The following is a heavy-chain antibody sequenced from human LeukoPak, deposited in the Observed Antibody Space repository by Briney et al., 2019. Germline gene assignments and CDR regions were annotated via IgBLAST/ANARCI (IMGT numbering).Heavy chain of an antibody. CDR2: IYPGDSDT. CDR1: GYSFTSYW. V-gene: IGHV5-51*01. CDR3: ARRSSGSYSVGGYYYMDV. J-gene: IGHJ6*03. D-gene: IGHD1-26*01. Sequence: GESLKISCKGSGYSFTSYWIGWVRQMPGKGLEWMGIIYPGDSDTRYSPSFQGQVTISADKSISTAYLQWSSLKASDTATYYCARRSSGSYSVGGYYYMDVWGKGTTVTVSS.